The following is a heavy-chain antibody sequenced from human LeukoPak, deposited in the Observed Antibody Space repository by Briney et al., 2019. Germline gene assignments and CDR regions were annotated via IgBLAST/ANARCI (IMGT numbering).Heavy chain of an antibody. J-gene: IGHJ6*03. CDR1: GYTFTSYD. Sequence: ASVKVSCKASGYTFTSYDIQWVRQATGQGLEWMGWMNPNNGNTGYAQKFQGRVTMTRNTSISTAYMELSSLRSEDTAVYYCARGRAWGSYYYFYLDVWGKGTTVTISS. CDR3: ARGRAWGSYYYFYLDV. CDR2: MNPNNGNT. D-gene: IGHD3-16*01. V-gene: IGHV1-8*01.